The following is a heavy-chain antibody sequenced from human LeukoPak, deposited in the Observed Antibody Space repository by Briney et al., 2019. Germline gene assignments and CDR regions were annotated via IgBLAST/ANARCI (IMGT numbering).Heavy chain of an antibody. CDR3: QGGYYYMDV. CDR1: GGSFSGYY. Sequence: PSETLSLTCAVYGGSFSGYYWSWIRQPPGKGLEWIGEINHRGSTNYNPSLKSRVTISVDTSKNQFSLKLSSVTAADTAVYYCQGGYYYMDVWGKGTTVTVSS. D-gene: IGHD3-16*01. V-gene: IGHV4-34*01. CDR2: INHRGST. J-gene: IGHJ6*03.